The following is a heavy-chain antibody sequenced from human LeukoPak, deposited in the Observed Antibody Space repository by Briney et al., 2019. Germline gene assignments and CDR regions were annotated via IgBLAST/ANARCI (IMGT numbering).Heavy chain of an antibody. J-gene: IGHJ3*02. CDR1: GGSFSGYY. CDR2: INHSGST. CDR3: ARSTFGGAFDI. Sequence: TPSETLSLTCAVYGGSFSGYYWSWIRQPPGKGLEWIGEINHSGSTNYNPSLKSRVTISVDTSKNQFSLKLSSVTAADTTVYYCARSTFGGAFDIWGQGTMVTVSS. D-gene: IGHD3-16*01. V-gene: IGHV4-34*01.